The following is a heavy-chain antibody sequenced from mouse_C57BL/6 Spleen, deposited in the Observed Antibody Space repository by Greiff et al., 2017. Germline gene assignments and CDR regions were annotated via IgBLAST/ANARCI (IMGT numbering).Heavy chain of an antibody. CDR3: ARLRRRHYYDAMDD. V-gene: IGHV1-26*01. CDR2: INPNNGGT. J-gene: IGHJ4*01. D-gene: IGHD1-2*01. Sequence: EVQLQQSGPELVKPGASVKISCKASGYTFTDYYMNWVKQSHGKSLEWIGDINPNNGGTSYNQKFKGKATLTVDKSSSTAYMELRSLTSEDSAVYYCARLRRRHYYDAMDDWGQGTTVTVSA. CDR1: GYTFTDYY.